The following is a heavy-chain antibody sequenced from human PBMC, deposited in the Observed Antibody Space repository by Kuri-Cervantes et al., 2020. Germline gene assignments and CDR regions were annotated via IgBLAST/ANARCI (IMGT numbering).Heavy chain of an antibody. CDR2: ISSSSSYI. CDR3: ARDRSGSYYKDY. D-gene: IGHD3-10*01. V-gene: IGHV3-21*01. J-gene: IGHJ4*02. Sequence: GESLKISCAASGFTFSSYSMNWVRQAPGKGLEWVSSISSSSSYIYYADSVKGRFTISRDNAKNSLYLQMNSLRAEDTAVYYCARDRSGSYYKDYWGQGTLVTVSS. CDR1: GFTFSSYS.